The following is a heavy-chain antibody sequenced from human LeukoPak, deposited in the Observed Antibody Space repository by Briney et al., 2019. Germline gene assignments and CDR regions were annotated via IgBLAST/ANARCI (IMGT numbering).Heavy chain of an antibody. D-gene: IGHD1-14*01. CDR2: INHSGST. CDR1: GGSFSSYY. Sequence: PSETLSLTCAVYGGSFSSYYWSWIRQPPGKGLEWIGEINHSGSTNYNPSLKSRVTISVDTSKNQFSLKLSSVTAADTAVYYCARDANHSPADYWGQGTLVTVSS. J-gene: IGHJ4*02. CDR3: ARDANHSPADY. V-gene: IGHV4-34*01.